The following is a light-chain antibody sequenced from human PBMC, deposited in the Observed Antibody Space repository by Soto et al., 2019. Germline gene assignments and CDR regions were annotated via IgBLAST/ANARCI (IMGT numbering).Light chain of an antibody. CDR2: GAS. CDR3: QQYGSSPLT. J-gene: IGKJ4*01. CDR1: QTVNYSY. Sequence: EIVLTQSPGTLSLPPGERATLSCRASQTVNYSYLAWYQQKPGQAPRLLIYGASSRATGIPGRFSGSGSGTDFTLTISRLEPEDFAVYYCQQYGSSPLTFGGGTKVEIK. V-gene: IGKV3-20*01.